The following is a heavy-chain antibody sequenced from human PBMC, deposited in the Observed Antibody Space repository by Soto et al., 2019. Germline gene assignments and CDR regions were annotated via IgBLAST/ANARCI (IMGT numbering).Heavy chain of an antibody. CDR3: AKRTVGWYFDL. V-gene: IGHV3-23*01. CDR2: ISGSGGST. D-gene: IGHD4-17*01. J-gene: IGHJ2*01. CDR1: GFTFSSYA. Sequence: EVPLLESGGGLVQPGGSLRLSCAASGFTFSSYAMSWVRQAPGKGLEWVSGISGSGGSTYYADSVKGLFTISRDNAKNTRYLQMNSLRAEDTAVYYCAKRTVGWYFDLWGRGTLVTVSS.